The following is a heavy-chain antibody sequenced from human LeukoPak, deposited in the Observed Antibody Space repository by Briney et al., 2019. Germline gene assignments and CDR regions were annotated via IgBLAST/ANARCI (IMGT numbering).Heavy chain of an antibody. Sequence: SQTLSLTCAISGDSVSSNSGAWNWIRQSPSRGLEWLGRTYYRSKWYSDYALSVKSRITINSDTSKNQFSLHLNSVTPEDTAVYYCARDPFTSGWPRDWGQGTLVTVSS. CDR2: TYYRSKWYS. CDR1: GDSVSSNSGA. CDR3: ARDPFTSGWPRD. D-gene: IGHD6-19*01. J-gene: IGHJ4*02. V-gene: IGHV6-1*01.